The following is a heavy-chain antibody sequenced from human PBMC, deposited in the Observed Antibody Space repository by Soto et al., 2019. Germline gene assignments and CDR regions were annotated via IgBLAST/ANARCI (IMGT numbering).Heavy chain of an antibody. Sequence: SVKVSCKASGGTFSSYAMSWVRQAPGQGLEWMGGIIPIFGTANYAQKFQGRVTITADESTSTAYMELSSLRSEDTAVYYCASGETTVVTPYDAFDIWGQGTMVTVSS. J-gene: IGHJ3*02. CDR3: ASGETTVVTPYDAFDI. V-gene: IGHV1-69*13. D-gene: IGHD4-17*01. CDR2: IIPIFGTA. CDR1: GGTFSSYA.